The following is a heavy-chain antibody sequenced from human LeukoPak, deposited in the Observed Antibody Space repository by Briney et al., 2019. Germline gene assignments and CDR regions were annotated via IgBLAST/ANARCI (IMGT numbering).Heavy chain of an antibody. CDR3: ARAPGYDTLGTTFDY. CDR2: ISSSSSSI. Sequence: PGGSLRLSCAASGFAFSTYTMNWVRQAPGKGLEWISYISSSSSSIYYADSVKGRFTISRDNPKNSLYLQMNSLRAEDTAVYYCARAPGYDTLGTTFDYWGQGTLVTVSS. CDR1: GFAFSTYT. J-gene: IGHJ4*02. V-gene: IGHV3-48*04. D-gene: IGHD3-22*01.